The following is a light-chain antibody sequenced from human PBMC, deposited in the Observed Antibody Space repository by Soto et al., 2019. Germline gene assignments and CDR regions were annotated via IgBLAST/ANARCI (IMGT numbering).Light chain of an antibody. CDR2: AAS. J-gene: IGKJ4*01. CDR1: QTISNY. CDR3: QQSYNTPLT. Sequence: DIQMAQSPSSLSASVGDRVTITCRASQTISNYLNWYQQKPGKAPKLLIYAASSLHSGVPSRFSGSGSGTDFTLTISSLQPEDFVAYYCQQSYNTPLTFGGGTKVEIK. V-gene: IGKV1-39*01.